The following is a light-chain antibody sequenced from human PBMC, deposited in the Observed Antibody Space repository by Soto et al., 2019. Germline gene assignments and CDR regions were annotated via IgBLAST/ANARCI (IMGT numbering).Light chain of an antibody. CDR2: SNN. CDR1: SSNIGSNT. J-gene: IGLJ3*02. Sequence: QSVLTQPPSASETPGQRVTISCSGSSSNIGSNTVNWYQQLPGTAPTLLIYSNNQRPSGVPDRFSGSKSGTSASLAVNGLQSGDEADYYCAAWDDSLNGPLFGGGTQVTVL. CDR3: AAWDDSLNGPL. V-gene: IGLV1-44*01.